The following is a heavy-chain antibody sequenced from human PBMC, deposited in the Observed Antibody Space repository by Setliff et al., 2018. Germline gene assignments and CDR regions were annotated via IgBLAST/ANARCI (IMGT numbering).Heavy chain of an antibody. CDR2: IYYNGTT. J-gene: IGHJ4*02. Sequence: KTSETLSLTCSVSGASISSNYWSWIRQSPGKGLEWIGYIYYNGTTRYSPSLKSRVTISVDTSKNQFSLKLTSVTAADTAVYYCRVWVDMIEVDSWAQGTLVTVSS. CDR3: RVWVDMIEVDS. D-gene: IGHD3-22*01. CDR1: GASISSNY. V-gene: IGHV4-59*03.